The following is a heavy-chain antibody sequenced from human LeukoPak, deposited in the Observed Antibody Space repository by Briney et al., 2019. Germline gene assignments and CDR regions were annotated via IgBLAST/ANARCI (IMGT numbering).Heavy chain of an antibody. J-gene: IGHJ4*02. D-gene: IGHD5-18*01. Sequence: GGSLRLSCAASGFTFSSYGMHWVRQAPGKGLEWVAVIWYDGSNKYYADSVKGRFTISRDNSKNTLYLQMNSLRAEDTAVYYCARDRRGGNSYLDYWGQGTLVTVSS. CDR3: ARDRRGGNSYLDY. V-gene: IGHV3-33*01. CDR2: IWYDGSNK. CDR1: GFTFSSYG.